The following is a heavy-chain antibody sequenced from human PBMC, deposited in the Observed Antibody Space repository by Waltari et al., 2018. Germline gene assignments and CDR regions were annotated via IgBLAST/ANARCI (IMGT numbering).Heavy chain of an antibody. J-gene: IGHJ4*02. CDR1: GYTLSSDA. CDR2: ISAYNGNT. CDR3: ARNSLGYCSGGSCYTTFDY. Sequence: QVQLVQSGVEVKKPGASVKVSCKASGYTLSSDAISWVRQAPGQGLEWMGWISAYNGNTNYAQKFQGRVTMTTDTSTSTAYMELRSLRSDDTAVYFCARNSLGYCSGGSCYTTFDYWGQGTLVTVSS. D-gene: IGHD2-15*01. V-gene: IGHV1-18*01.